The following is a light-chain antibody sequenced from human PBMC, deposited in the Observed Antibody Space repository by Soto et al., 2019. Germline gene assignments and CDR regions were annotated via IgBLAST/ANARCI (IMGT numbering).Light chain of an antibody. J-gene: IGKJ5*01. V-gene: IGKV3-15*01. CDR1: QSVSSN. Sequence: EVVLTHSPATLPMSPGDSATLSCRASQSVSSNFAWYHQKPGQAPRLLIYGASTRATGIPARFSGSGSGTEFTLTISSLQSEDFAVYYCQQYNDWPITFGQGTRLEIK. CDR3: QQYNDWPIT. CDR2: GAS.